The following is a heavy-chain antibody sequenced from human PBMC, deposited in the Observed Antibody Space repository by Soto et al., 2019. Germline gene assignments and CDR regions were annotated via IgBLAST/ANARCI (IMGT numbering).Heavy chain of an antibody. Sequence: SMKLASAASGDTFSSSAMGGVRQTPGKGLEWVSAISGSGGSTYYADSVKGRFTISRDNSKNTLYLQMNSLRAEDTAVYYCAKVMWGLYSSGWYGDVWGKGTTVTVSS. CDR2: ISGSGGST. D-gene: IGHD6-19*01. V-gene: IGHV3-23*01. CDR1: GDTFSSSA. J-gene: IGHJ6*04. CDR3: AKVMWGLYSSGWYGDV.